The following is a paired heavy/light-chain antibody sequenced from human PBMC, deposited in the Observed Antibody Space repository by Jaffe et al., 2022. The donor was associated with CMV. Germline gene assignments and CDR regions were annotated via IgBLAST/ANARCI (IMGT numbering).Light chain of an antibody. CDR3: QQYDTYPYT. CDR1: QSISIW. V-gene: IGKV1-5*03. Sequence: DIQMTQSPSTLSASVGDRVTISCRASQSISIWLAWYQQKPGTSPKLMIYRASNLESGVPSRFSASGSGTEFTLTITSLQPDDFATYYCQQYDTYPYTFGQGTKLEI. J-gene: IGKJ2*01. CDR2: RAS.
Heavy chain of an antibody. CDR2: ISGHNDYT. V-gene: IGHV1-18*01. J-gene: IGHJ6*02. D-gene: IGHD2-2*01. Sequence: QVQLVQSGAEVKKPGASVKVSCKASGYSFNTYGISWVRQAPGQGLEWMGWISGHNDYTDLAQIFQGRVTMTTDTSTTTAYMELRSLTSDDTAVYYCARSHLIVAPSAPRGFGLDVWGQGTTVTVSS. CDR3: ARSHLIVAPSAPRGFGLDV. CDR1: GYSFNTYG.